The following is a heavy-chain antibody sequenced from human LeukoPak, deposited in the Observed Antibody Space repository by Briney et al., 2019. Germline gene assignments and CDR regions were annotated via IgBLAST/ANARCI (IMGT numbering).Heavy chain of an antibody. V-gene: IGHV4-39*07. Sequence: SETLSLTCTVSGGSISSSYYWGWIRQPPGKGLEWIGSIYYSGSTYYNPSLKSRVTISVDTSKNQFSLKLSSVTAADTAVYYCARDPSGTYYYGSGSYSPFDYWGQGTLVTVSS. D-gene: IGHD3-10*01. J-gene: IGHJ4*02. CDR3: ARDPSGTYYYGSGSYSPFDY. CDR1: GGSISSSYY. CDR2: IYYSGST.